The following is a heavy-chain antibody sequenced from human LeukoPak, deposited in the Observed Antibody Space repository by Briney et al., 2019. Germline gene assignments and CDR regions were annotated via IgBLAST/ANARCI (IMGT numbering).Heavy chain of an antibody. Sequence: PGGSLRLSCAASGFTFSSYSMNWVRQAPGKGLEWVSSISSSSSYIYYADSVKGRFTISRDNAKNSLYLQMNSLRAEDTALYYCAKDFLYYDSSGSFDYWGQGTLVTVSS. CDR1: GFTFSSYS. D-gene: IGHD3-22*01. J-gene: IGHJ4*02. CDR2: ISSSSSYI. CDR3: AKDFLYYDSSGSFDY. V-gene: IGHV3-21*04.